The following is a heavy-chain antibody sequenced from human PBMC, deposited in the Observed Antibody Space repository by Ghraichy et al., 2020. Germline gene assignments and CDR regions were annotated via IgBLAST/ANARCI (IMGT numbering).Heavy chain of an antibody. D-gene: IGHD1-26*01. CDR1: GGTFSSYA. J-gene: IGHJ4*02. Sequence: SVKVSCKASGGTFSSYAISWVRQAPGQGLEWMGGIIPIFGTANYAQKFQGRVTITADESTSTAYMELSSLRSEDTAVYYCAREYGGIVGATNPFDYWGQGTLVTVSS. V-gene: IGHV1-69*13. CDR2: IIPIFGTA. CDR3: AREYGGIVGATNPFDY.